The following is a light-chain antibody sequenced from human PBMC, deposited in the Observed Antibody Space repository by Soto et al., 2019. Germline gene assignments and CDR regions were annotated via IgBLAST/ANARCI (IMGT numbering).Light chain of an antibody. J-gene: IGKJ1*01. CDR1: QTIGRN. CDR2: TSS. CDR3: QQSYSTPPT. V-gene: IGKV1-39*01. Sequence: DIQMTQSPASLSASIGDRVTISCRASQTIGRNLNWYQQKPGEAPTLLMFTSSSLQSGVPSRFSGSGSGTDFILTISSLQPEDFATYYCQQSYSTPPTFGQGTKVEI.